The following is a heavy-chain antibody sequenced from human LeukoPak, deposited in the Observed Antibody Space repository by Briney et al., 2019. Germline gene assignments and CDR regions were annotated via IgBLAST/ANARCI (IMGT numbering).Heavy chain of an antibody. CDR2: ISGSGGST. J-gene: IGHJ4*02. V-gene: IGHV3-23*01. Sequence: GGSLRLSCAASGFTFSSYAMSWGRQASGKGLEWVSAISGSGGSTYYADSVKGRFTISRDNSRNTLYLQMSSLRAEDTAVYYCAKVSSAYCSGGSCYADYWGQGTLVTVSS. CDR1: GFTFSSYA. CDR3: AKVSSAYCSGGSCYADY. D-gene: IGHD2-15*01.